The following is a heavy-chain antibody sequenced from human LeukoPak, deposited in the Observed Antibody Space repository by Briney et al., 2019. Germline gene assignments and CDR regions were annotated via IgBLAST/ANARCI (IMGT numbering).Heavy chain of an antibody. D-gene: IGHD2-2*01. CDR3: ARVSRDCSSTSCYGPDYYYYYMDV. Sequence: SETLSLTCTVSGGSISGYYWSWIRQPPGKGLEWIGYIYYSGSTNYNPSLKSRVTISVDTSKNQFSLKLSSVTAADTAVYYCARVSRDCSSTSCYGPDYYYYYMDVWGKGTTVTVSS. J-gene: IGHJ6*03. V-gene: IGHV4-59*01. CDR2: IYYSGST. CDR1: GGSISGYY.